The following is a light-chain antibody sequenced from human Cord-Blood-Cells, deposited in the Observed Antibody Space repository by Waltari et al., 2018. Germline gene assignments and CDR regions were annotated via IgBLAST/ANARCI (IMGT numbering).Light chain of an antibody. CDR2: KAS. Sequence: DIQMTQSPSTLSASVGDRVTITCRASQSISSWLAWYQQKPGKAPKLLIYKASSLEIGVPSRFSGSGSGTECTLTISSLQPDDFATYYCQQYNSYSRTFGQGTKVEIK. V-gene: IGKV1-5*03. CDR3: QQYNSYSRT. CDR1: QSISSW. J-gene: IGKJ1*01.